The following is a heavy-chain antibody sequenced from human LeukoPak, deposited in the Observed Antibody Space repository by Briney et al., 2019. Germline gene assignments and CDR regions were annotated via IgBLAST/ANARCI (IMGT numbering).Heavy chain of an antibody. V-gene: IGHV4-59*01. Sequence: SETLSLTCTVSGGSISSYYWSWIRQPPGKGLEWIGYIYYSGSTNYNPSLKSRVTISVDTSKNQFSLKLSSATAADTAVYYCARAAIGVDYWGQGTLVTVSS. CDR2: IYYSGST. CDR1: GGSISSYY. CDR3: ARAAIGVDY. D-gene: IGHD2-15*01. J-gene: IGHJ4*02.